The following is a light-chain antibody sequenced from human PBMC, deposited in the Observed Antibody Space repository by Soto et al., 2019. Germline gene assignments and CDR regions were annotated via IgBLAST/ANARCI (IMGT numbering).Light chain of an antibody. CDR1: QGISRY. V-gene: IGKV1-16*02. Sequence: DIQMTQSPSSLSASVGDSVTITCRASQGISRYLAWFQQKPGKAPKSLISAASTLQSGVPSKFSGSGSGTDFTLTISSLQPDDFATYYCLQHDSYPLTFGQGTRLEIK. CDR3: LQHDSYPLT. CDR2: AAS. J-gene: IGKJ5*01.